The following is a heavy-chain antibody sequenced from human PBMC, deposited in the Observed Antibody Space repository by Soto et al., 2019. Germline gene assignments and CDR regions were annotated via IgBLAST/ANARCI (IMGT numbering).Heavy chain of an antibody. D-gene: IGHD2-21*02. J-gene: IGHJ4*02. CDR2: TYYRSKWYD. Sequence: PSQTLSLTCAISGDSVSSNTVAWNWIRQSPSRGLEWLGRTYYRSKWYDDYAESVKSRITINPDTSKNQFSLHLNSVTLEDTAVYYCARGGGIVVVTAPYDHWGQGTLVTVPQ. V-gene: IGHV6-1*01. CDR3: ARGGGIVVVTAPYDH. CDR1: GDSVSSNTVA.